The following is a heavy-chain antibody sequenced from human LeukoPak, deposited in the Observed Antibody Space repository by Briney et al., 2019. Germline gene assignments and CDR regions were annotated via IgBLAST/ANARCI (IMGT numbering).Heavy chain of an antibody. V-gene: IGHV1-18*01. Sequence: ASVKVSCKASGYTFSSYGISWVRRAPGQGLEWMGWISAYNGKTNYAQKLQGRVTITTDPSTSTADLELRSLRSHDAAVYYCARARYSIRMDDWYPRGYDYWGLGTLVTVSS. CDR3: ARARYSIRMDDWYPRGYDY. CDR1: GYTFSSYG. J-gene: IGHJ4*02. CDR2: ISAYNGKT. D-gene: IGHD3-9*01.